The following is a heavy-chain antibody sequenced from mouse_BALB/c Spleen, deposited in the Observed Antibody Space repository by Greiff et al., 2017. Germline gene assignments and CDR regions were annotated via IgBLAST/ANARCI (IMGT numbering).Heavy chain of an antibody. V-gene: IGHV1-54*01. D-gene: IGHD2-1*01. Sequence: QVQLQQSGAELVRPGTSVKVSCKASGYAFTNYLIEWVKQRPGQGLEWIGVINPGSGGTNYNEKFKGKATLTADKSSSTAYMQLSSLTSDDSAVYFCARSEGNFYWYFDVWGAGTTVTVSS. CDR1: GYAFTNYL. CDR3: ARSEGNFYWYFDV. J-gene: IGHJ1*01. CDR2: INPGSGGT.